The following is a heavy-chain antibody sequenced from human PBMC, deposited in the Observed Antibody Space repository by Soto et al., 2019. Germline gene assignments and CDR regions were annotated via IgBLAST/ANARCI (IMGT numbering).Heavy chain of an antibody. J-gene: IGHJ6*02. Sequence: QVQLVESGGGVVQPGRSLRLSCAASGFTFSSYAMHWVRQAPGKGLEWVAVISYDGSNKYYADSVKGGFTISRDNSKNRLYLPINSLSAEDTAVYYCARDSWWINPVFKGEHYYYGMDVWGQGTTVTVSS. D-gene: IGHD2-8*02. V-gene: IGHV3-30-3*01. CDR3: ARDSWWINPVFKGEHYYYGMDV. CDR1: GFTFSSYA. CDR2: ISYDGSNK.